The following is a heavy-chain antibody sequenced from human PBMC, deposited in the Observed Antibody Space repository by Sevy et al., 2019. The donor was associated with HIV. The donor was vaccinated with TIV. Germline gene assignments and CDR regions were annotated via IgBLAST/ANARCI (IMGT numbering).Heavy chain of an antibody. CDR1: GGSITSLY. D-gene: IGHD1-26*01. CDR3: AGENAWGRGYS. J-gene: IGHJ4*02. CDR2: ICYNGHI. V-gene: IGHV4-59*08. Sequence: SETLSLTCTVSGGSITSLYWNWFRQPPGKGLEWIANICYNGHINYTPSLKRRVTLSLDTSKNQFSLRLSSVTAADTAMYYCAGENAWGRGYSWGQGTLVTVSS.